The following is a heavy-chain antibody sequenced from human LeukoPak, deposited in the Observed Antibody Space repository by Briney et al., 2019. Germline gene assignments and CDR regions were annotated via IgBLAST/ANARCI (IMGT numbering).Heavy chain of an antibody. J-gene: IGHJ4*02. V-gene: IGHV3-74*01. D-gene: IGHD3-3*01. Sequence: PGGSLRLSCAASGFTFSSYWMHWVRKAPGKGLVWVSRLDTDGSTTHYADSVKGRFTISRDNSKNTLYLQINNPRVEDTAVYYCAKRYYDFPLDYWGQGTLVTVSS. CDR2: LDTDGSTT. CDR1: GFTFSSYW. CDR3: AKRYYDFPLDY.